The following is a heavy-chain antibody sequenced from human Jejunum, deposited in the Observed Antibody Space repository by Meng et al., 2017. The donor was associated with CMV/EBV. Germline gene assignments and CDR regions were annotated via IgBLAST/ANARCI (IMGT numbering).Heavy chain of an antibody. CDR2: IVPMVGRP. CDR1: GYTFNAYG. Sequence: SGYTFNAYGISWVRQAPGQGLEWMGRIVPMVGRPTYAQKFQGRVTISADKVTSTAYLEVTSLTSEDTAVYFCAFLVDTATLSRDHWGQGTLVTVSS. D-gene: IGHD5-18*01. V-gene: IGHV1-69*04. J-gene: IGHJ4*02. CDR3: AFLVDTATLSRDH.